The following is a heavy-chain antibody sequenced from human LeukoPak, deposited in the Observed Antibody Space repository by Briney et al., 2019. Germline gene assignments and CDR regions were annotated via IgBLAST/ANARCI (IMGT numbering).Heavy chain of an antibody. CDR1: GYTFTSYG. D-gene: IGHD6-13*01. Sequence: GASVKVSCKASGYTFTSYGISWVRQAPGQGLEWMGWISAYNGNTNYAQKLQGRVTMTTDTSTSTAYMELRSLRSDDTAVYYCARGHWQQLWTEYFQHWGQGTLVTVSS. J-gene: IGHJ1*01. V-gene: IGHV1-18*01. CDR2: ISAYNGNT. CDR3: ARGHWQQLWTEYFQH.